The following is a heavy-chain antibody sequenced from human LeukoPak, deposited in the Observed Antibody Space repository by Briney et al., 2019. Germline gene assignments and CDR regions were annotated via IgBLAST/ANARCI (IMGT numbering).Heavy chain of an antibody. Sequence: SVKGRFTISRDNSENTLYLQMNSLRAEDTALYYCAKDGIAVAGSIDYWGQGTLVTVSS. CDR3: AKDGIAVAGSIDY. J-gene: IGHJ4*02. D-gene: IGHD6-19*01. V-gene: IGHV3-30*02.